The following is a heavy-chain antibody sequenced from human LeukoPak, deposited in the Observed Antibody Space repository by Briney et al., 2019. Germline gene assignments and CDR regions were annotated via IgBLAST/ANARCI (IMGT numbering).Heavy chain of an antibody. J-gene: IGHJ4*02. Sequence: PGGSLRLSCAASGFSVSINYMSWVRQAPGKGLEWVSVLYSSGSTDYADSVKGRFTISRDNSENTLYLQMSSLRPGDTAVYYCAAKGPGYTGIYVFAHWGQGTRVTVSS. CDR2: LYSSGST. CDR3: AAKGPGYTGIYVFAH. CDR1: GFSVSINY. V-gene: IGHV3-66*01. D-gene: IGHD1-26*01.